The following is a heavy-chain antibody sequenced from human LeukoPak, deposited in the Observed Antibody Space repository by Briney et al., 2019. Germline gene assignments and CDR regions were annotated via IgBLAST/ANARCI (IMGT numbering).Heavy chain of an antibody. CDR2: IYYSGST. CDR3: AREVVVVPAATRRYNWFDP. J-gene: IGHJ5*02. V-gene: IGHV4-30-4*01. D-gene: IGHD2-2*01. CDR1: GGSISSGDYS. Sequence: SETLSLTCTVSGGSISSGDYSWSWIRQPPGKGLEWIGYIYYSGSTYYNPSLKSRVTISVDTSKNQFSLKLSSVTAADTAVYYCAREVVVVPAATRRYNWFDPWGQGTLVTVSS.